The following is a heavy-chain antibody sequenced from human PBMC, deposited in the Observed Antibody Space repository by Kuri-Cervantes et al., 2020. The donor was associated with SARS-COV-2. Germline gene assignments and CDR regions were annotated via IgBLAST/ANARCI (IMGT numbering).Heavy chain of an antibody. J-gene: IGHJ5*02. V-gene: IGHV1-2*02. CDR2: INPNSGGT. CDR3: ARFRITMRGFDP. D-gene: IGHD3-22*01. Sequence: ASVKVSCKASGYTFTGYYMHWVRQAPGQGLEWMGWINPNSGGTNYAQKFQGGVTMTRDTSISTAYMELSRLRSDDTAVYYCARFRITMRGFDPWGQGTLVTVSS. CDR1: GYTFTGYY.